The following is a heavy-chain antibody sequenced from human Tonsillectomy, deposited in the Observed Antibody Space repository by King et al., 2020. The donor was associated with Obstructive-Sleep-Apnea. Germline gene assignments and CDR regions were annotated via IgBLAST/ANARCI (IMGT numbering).Heavy chain of an antibody. CDR2: ISSSSSTI. J-gene: IGHJ4*02. CDR1: GLTVSSQS. Sequence: VQLVESGGGLVQPGGSLRLSCVASGLTVSSQSMNWVRQAPGKGLEWVSYISSSSSTIYYADSVKGRFTISRDNAKNSLYLQMHSLRAEDTAVYYCARDGLWFGDYWGQGSLVTVSS. D-gene: IGHD3-10*01. CDR3: ARDGLWFGDY. V-gene: IGHV3-48*01.